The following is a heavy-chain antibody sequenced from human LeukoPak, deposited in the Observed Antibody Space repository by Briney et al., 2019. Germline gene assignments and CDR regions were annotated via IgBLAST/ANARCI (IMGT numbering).Heavy chain of an antibody. CDR1: GYTLTELA. V-gene: IGHV1-24*01. D-gene: IGHD2-21*01. CDR3: ATPLGPLGLIPYYFDY. J-gene: IGHJ4*02. CDR2: FDPEKGET. Sequence: ALVKVSCKVSGYTLTELAMHWVRQAPGKGLEWIGGFDPEKGETIYTQQLQGRLTMTEDTSTDTAYMELSSLTSEDTAVYYCATPLGPLGLIPYYFDYWGQGTLVTVSS.